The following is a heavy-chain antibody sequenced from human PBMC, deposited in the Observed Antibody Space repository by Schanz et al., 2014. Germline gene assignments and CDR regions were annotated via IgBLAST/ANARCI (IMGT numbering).Heavy chain of an antibody. CDR2: IKQDGSDK. CDR3: ARSPRMDV. V-gene: IGHV3-7*03. Sequence: VQLVESGGGVVQPGRSLRLSCAASGFTFRSYWMNWVRQAPGKGLEWVANIKQDGSDKHYVDSVKGRFTISRDNAKNSLYLQMNSLKTEDTAVYYCARSPRMDVWGQGTMVTVSS. CDR1: GFTFRSYW. J-gene: IGHJ6*02.